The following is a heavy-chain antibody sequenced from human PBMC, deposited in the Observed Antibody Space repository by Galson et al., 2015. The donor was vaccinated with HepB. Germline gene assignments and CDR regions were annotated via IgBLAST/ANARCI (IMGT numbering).Heavy chain of an antibody. Sequence: SLRLSCAASGFTFSSYSMNWVRQAPGKGLEWVSYISSSSSTIYYADSVKGRFTISRDNAKNSLYLHMNSLRAEDTAVYYCARDPYSGSDGGNAFDIWGQGTMVTVSS. CDR3: ARDPYSGSDGGNAFDI. D-gene: IGHD1-26*01. V-gene: IGHV3-48*04. CDR2: ISSSSSTI. CDR1: GFTFSSYS. J-gene: IGHJ3*02.